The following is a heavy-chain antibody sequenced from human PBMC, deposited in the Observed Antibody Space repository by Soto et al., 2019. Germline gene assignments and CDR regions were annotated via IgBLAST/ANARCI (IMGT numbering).Heavy chain of an antibody. Sequence: QVQLVESGGGVVQPGRSLRLSCAASGFTFSSYAMHWVRQAPGKGLEWVAVISYDGSNKYYADSVKGRFTISRDNSKNTLYLQMNSLRAEDTAVYYCARDYGDYGDYESGDYFDYWGQGTLVTVSS. CDR2: ISYDGSNK. CDR1: GFTFSSYA. CDR3: ARDYGDYGDYESGDYFDY. V-gene: IGHV3-30-3*01. J-gene: IGHJ4*02. D-gene: IGHD4-17*01.